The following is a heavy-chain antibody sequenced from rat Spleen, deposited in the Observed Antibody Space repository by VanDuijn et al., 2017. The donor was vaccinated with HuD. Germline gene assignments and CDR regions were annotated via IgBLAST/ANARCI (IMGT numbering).Heavy chain of an antibody. CDR2: ISSNGST. J-gene: IGHJ2*01. D-gene: IGHD1-3*01. CDR1: GFSLTSYS. Sequence: QVQLRESGPGLVQPSETLSLTCTVSGFSLTSYSVSWVRQPPGKGLEWIAAISSNGSTYYNSALKSRLSISRDTSKSQVFLKMNSLRTEDTAMYFCARLTIGSWGQGVMVTVSS. V-gene: IGHV2-6*01. CDR3: ARLTIGS.